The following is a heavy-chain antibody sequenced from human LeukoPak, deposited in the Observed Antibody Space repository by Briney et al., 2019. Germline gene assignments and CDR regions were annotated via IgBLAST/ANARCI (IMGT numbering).Heavy chain of an antibody. V-gene: IGHV3-74*01. CDR3: ARDRDGPDCYMDV. D-gene: IGHD5-24*01. CDR1: GFSFSNYW. J-gene: IGHJ6*03. CDR2: IKSDGTGA. Sequence: GGSLRLSCAASGFSFSNYWMLWVREVPEKGLEWVSRIKSDGTGATYAASVDGRFTISRDNAERTLYLQMNSLRAEDTATYYCARDRDGPDCYMDVWGKGTTVTVSS.